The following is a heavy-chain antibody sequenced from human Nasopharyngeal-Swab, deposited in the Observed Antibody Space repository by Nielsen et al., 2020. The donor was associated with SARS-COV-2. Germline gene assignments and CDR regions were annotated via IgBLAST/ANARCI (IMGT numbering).Heavy chain of an antibody. V-gene: IGHV3-33*01. D-gene: IGHD6-19*01. CDR1: GFTFSSYG. CDR3: ARDKERAGYSSGWYGL. J-gene: IGHJ4*02. CDR2: IWYDGSNK. Sequence: GESLKISCAASGFTFSSYGMHWVRQAPGKGLEWVAVIWYDGSNKYYADSVKGRFTISGDNSKNTLYLQMNSLRAEDTAVYYCARDKERAGYSSGWYGLGGQGTLVTVSS.